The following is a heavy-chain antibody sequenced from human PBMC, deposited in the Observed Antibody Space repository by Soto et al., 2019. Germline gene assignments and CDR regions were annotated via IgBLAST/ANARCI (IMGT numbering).Heavy chain of an antibody. Sequence: ASVKVSCKASGGTYSSYTISWVRQAHGQGLEWMGRIIPILGIANYAQKFQGRVTITADKSTSTAYMELSSLRSEDTAVYYCARDRQQLVPFDYWGQGTLVTVSS. V-gene: IGHV1-69*04. CDR2: IIPILGIA. D-gene: IGHD6-13*01. CDR3: ARDRQQLVPFDY. CDR1: GGTYSSYT. J-gene: IGHJ4*02.